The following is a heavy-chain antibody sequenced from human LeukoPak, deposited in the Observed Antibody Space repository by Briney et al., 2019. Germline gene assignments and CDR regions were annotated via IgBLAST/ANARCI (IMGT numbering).Heavy chain of an antibody. CDR2: ISGSGGST. D-gene: IGHD3-10*01. CDR3: ARGLNYVSGSSFIT. V-gene: IGHV3-23*01. CDR1: GFTFSSYA. J-gene: IGHJ4*02. Sequence: PGGSLRLSCAASGFTFSSYAMSWVRQAPGKGLEWVSAISGSGGSTYYADSVKGRFTISRDNSKNTLYLQMNSLRAEDTAVYYCARGLNYVSGSSFITWGQGPLVTVSS.